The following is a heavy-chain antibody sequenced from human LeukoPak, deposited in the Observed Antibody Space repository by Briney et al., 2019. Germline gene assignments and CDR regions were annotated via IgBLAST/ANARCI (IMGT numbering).Heavy chain of an antibody. CDR1: GGSISSYY. V-gene: IGHV4-59*01. CDR3: ARVLDYDILTGYYGRAFDI. Sequence: SETLSLTCTVSGGSISSYYWSWIRQPPGKGLEWIGYIYYSGSTNYNPSLKSRVTISVGTSKNQFSLKLSSVTAADTAVYYCARVLDYDILTGYYGRAFDIWGQGTMVTVSS. D-gene: IGHD3-9*01. J-gene: IGHJ3*02. CDR2: IYYSGST.